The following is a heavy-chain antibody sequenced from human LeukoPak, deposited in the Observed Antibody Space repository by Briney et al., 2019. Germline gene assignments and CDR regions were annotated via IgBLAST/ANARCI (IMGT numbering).Heavy chain of an antibody. J-gene: IGHJ3*02. V-gene: IGHV1-69*04. D-gene: IGHD6-6*01. CDR1: GGTFSSYA. CDR3: ARSSSSVDAFDI. Sequence: ASVKVSCKASGGTFSSYAISWVRQAPGQGLEWMGRIIPILGIANYAQKFQGRVTITADKSTSTAYMELSSLRSEDTAVYYCARSSSSVDAFDIWGQGTMVTVSS. CDR2: IIPILGIA.